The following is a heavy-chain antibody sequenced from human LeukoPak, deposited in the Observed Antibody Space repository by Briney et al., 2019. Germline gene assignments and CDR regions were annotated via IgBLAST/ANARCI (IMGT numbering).Heavy chain of an antibody. CDR3: ARRDFPGYSSSWYYIDY. CDR1: GGSFSGYY. CDR2: INHSGST. Sequence: SETLSLTCAVYGGSFSGYYWSWIRQPPGKGLEWIGEINHSGSTNYNPSLKSRVTISVDTSKNQFSLKLSSVTAADTAVYYCARRDFPGYSSSWYYIDYWGQGTLVTVSS. D-gene: IGHD6-13*01. J-gene: IGHJ4*02. V-gene: IGHV4-34*01.